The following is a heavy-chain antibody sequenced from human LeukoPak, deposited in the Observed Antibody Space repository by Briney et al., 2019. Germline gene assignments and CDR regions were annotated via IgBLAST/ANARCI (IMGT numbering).Heavy chain of an antibody. J-gene: IGHJ3*02. Sequence: PGGSLRLPCAASGFTFSSYGMHWVRQAPGKGLEWVAVIWYDGSNKYYADSVKGRFTISRDDSKNTLYLQMNSLRAEDTAVYYCARGPFYAGMIVVGDAFGIWGQGTMVTVSS. CDR1: GFTFSSYG. D-gene: IGHD3-22*01. CDR3: ARGPFYAGMIVVGDAFGI. CDR2: IWYDGSNK. V-gene: IGHV3-33*01.